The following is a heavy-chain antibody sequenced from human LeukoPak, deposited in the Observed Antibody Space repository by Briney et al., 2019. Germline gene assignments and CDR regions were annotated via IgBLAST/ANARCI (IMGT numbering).Heavy chain of an antibody. CDR2: INPSGGST. CDR3: ARASDSSGYYAPQHYFDY. J-gene: IGHJ4*02. V-gene: IGHV1-46*03. CDR1: GYTFTRFY. Sequence: ASVKVSCKASGYTFTRFYMHWVRQAPRQGLEWMGIINPSGGSTSYTQKVQGRATMTRDTSTTTVYMELSSLRSEDTAVYYCARASDSSGYYAPQHYFDYWGQGTPVTVSS. D-gene: IGHD3-22*01.